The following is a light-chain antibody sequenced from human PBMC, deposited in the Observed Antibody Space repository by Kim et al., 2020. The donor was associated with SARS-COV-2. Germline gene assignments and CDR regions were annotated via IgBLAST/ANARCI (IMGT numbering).Light chain of an antibody. J-gene: IGKJ2*01. Sequence: EIVMTQSPATLSVSAGERVTLSCRASQNIRSDLAWYQQRPGQPPRLLIYAASTRATGIPARFSGSGSGTDFTLTISSLQSEDFALYYCQEYNTWPPLYTFGQGTKLEI. CDR3: QEYNTWPPLYT. V-gene: IGKV3-15*01. CDR2: AAS. CDR1: QNIRSD.